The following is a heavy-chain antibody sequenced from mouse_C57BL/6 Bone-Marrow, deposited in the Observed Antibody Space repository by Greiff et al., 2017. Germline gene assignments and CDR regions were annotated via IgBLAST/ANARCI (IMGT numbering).Heavy chain of an antibody. CDR2: IRSKSNNYAT. V-gene: IGHV10-1*01. CDR1: GFSFNTYA. J-gene: IGHJ4*01. CDR3: VRHWLGAMDY. Sequence: VQLQESGGGLVQPKGSLKLSCAASGFSFNTYAMNWVRQAPGKGLEWVARIRSKSNNYATYYADSVKDRFTISRDDSESMLYLQMNNLKTEDTAMYYCVRHWLGAMDYWGQGTSVTVSS.